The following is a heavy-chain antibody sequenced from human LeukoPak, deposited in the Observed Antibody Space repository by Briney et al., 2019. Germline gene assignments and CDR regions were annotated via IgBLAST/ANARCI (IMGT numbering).Heavy chain of an antibody. CDR2: INPNSGGT. D-gene: IGHD2-21*02. Sequence: ASVKVSCKASGYTFTGYYMHWVRQAPGQGLERMGWINPNSGGTNYAQKFQGRVTMTRDTSISTAYMELSRLRSDDTAVYYCARDKCGGDCFGYNWFDPWGQGTLVTVSS. J-gene: IGHJ5*02. CDR1: GYTFTGYY. CDR3: ARDKCGGDCFGYNWFDP. V-gene: IGHV1-2*02.